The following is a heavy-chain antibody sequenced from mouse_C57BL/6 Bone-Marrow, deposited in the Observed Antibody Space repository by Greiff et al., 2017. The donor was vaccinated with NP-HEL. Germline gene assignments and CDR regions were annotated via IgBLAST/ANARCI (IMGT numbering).Heavy chain of an antibody. D-gene: IGHD2-3*01. CDR1: GYTFTSYW. CDR3: AREGIYDGYYGFAY. V-gene: IGHV1-52*01. J-gene: IGHJ3*01. Sequence: VQLQQPGAELVRPGSSVKLSCKASGYTFTSYWMHWVKQRPIQGLEWIGNIDPSDSETHYNQKFKDKATLTVDKSSSTAYMQLSSLTSEDSAVYYCAREGIYDGYYGFAYWGQGTLVTVSA. CDR2: IDPSDSET.